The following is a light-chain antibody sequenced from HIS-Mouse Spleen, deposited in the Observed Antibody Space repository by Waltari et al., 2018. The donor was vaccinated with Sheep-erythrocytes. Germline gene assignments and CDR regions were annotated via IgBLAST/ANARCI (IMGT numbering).Light chain of an antibody. Sequence: QSALTQPRSVSGSPGQAVPISCTGTSSDVGGYNYVSWYQQHPGKAPKLMIYEVSNRPSGVSNRFSGSKSGNTASLTISGLQAEDEADYYCSSYTSSSTWVFGGGTKLTVL. V-gene: IGLV2-14*01. CDR1: SSDVGGYNY. CDR3: SSYTSSSTWV. J-gene: IGLJ3*02. CDR2: EVS.